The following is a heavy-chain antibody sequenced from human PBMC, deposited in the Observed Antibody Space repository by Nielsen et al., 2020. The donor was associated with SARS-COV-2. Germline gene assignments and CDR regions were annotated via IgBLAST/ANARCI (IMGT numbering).Heavy chain of an antibody. CDR2: IKSKTDGGTT. D-gene: IGHD3-9*01. V-gene: IGHV3-15*01. CDR3: TTEGTAPILRYFDWLPAGDYYYGMDV. J-gene: IGHJ6*02. Sequence: GESLKISCAASGFTFSNAWMSWVRQAPGKGLEWVGRIKSKTDGGTTDYAAPVKGRFTISRDDSKNTLYLQMNSLKTEDTAVYYCTTEGTAPILRYFDWLPAGDYYYGMDVWGQGTTVTVSS. CDR1: GFTFSNAW.